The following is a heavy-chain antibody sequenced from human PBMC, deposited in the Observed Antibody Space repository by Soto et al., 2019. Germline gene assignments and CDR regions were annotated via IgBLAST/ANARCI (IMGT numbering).Heavy chain of an antibody. Sequence: ASVKVSCKASGYTFTSYGISWVRQAPGQGLEWMGWISAYNGNTNYAQKLQGRVTMTTDTSTSTAYMELRSLRSDDTAVYYCARDPPVFGAAAGFRRYYGMDVWGQGTTVTVSS. CDR1: GYTFTSYG. D-gene: IGHD6-13*01. J-gene: IGHJ6*02. CDR2: ISAYNGNT. CDR3: ARDPPVFGAAAGFRRYYGMDV. V-gene: IGHV1-18*01.